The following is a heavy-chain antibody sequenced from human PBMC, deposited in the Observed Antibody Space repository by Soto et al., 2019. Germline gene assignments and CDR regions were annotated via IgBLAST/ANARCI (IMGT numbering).Heavy chain of an antibody. Sequence: ASVKVSCKASGYIYTSYYIHWVRQAPGQGLEWMGWINPFDGSRMFAQSFQGRVTMTRDTSTSTVYMEVSSLRSEDTAVYYCSRVDPGETSPFDHWG. J-gene: IGHJ4*01. D-gene: IGHD3-10*01. CDR1: GYIYTSYY. CDR3: SRVDPGETSPFDH. V-gene: IGHV1-46*03. CDR2: INPFDGSR.